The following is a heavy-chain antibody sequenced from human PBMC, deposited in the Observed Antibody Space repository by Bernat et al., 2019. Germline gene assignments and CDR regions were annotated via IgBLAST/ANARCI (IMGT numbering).Heavy chain of an antibody. D-gene: IGHD2-2*01. V-gene: IGHV3-66*01. CDR1: GFTVSSNY. Sequence: EVQLVESGGGLVQPGGSLRLSCAASGFTVSSNYMSWVRQAPGKGLEWVSVIYSGGSTYYADSVKGRFTISRDNSKNTLYLQMNSLRAEDTAVYYCARDRRYCSSNSWYLWFDPWGQGTLVTVSS. J-gene: IGHJ5*02. CDR2: IYSGGST. CDR3: ARDRRYCSSNSWYLWFDP.